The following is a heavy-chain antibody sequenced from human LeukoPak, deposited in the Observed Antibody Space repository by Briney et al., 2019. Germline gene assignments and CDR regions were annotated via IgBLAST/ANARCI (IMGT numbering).Heavy chain of an antibody. CDR1: GFTFSSYS. J-gene: IGHJ4*02. CDR3: ARERGYNYGYSDY. Sequence: PGGSLRLSCAASGFTFSSYSMNWVRQAPGKGLEWVSYISSSGGTIYDADSVRGRFTTSRDNAKNSLYLQMNSLRDEDTAVYYCARERGYNYGYSDYWGQGTLVTVSS. CDR2: ISSSGGTI. V-gene: IGHV3-48*02. D-gene: IGHD5-18*01.